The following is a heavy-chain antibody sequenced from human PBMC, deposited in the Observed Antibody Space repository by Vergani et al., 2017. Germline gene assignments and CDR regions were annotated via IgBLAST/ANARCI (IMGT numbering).Heavy chain of an antibody. CDR3: TTVGSWNNDY. D-gene: IGHD1/OR15-1a*01. CDR2: IKSKTDGWTT. CDR1: GFTFSNAW. V-gene: IGHV3-15*01. J-gene: IGHJ4*02. Sequence: EVQLVESGGGLVKPGGSLRLSCAASGFTFSNAWMSWVRQAPGKGLEWVGRIKSKTDGWTTDYAAPVKGRFTISRDDSKNTLYLQMNSLTTEDTAVYYGTTVGSWNNDYWGQGTLVTVSA.